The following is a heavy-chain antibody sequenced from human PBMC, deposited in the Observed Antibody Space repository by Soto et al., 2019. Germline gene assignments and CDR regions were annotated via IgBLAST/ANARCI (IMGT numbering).Heavy chain of an antibody. D-gene: IGHD2-2*01. CDR1: GYTFSSYD. CDR2: MNPNSGNT. Sequence: ASVKVSCTASGYTFSSYDINWVRQATGQGLEWMGWMNPNSGNTGYAQKFQGRVTMTRNTSISTAYMELSSLRSEDTAVYYCARADIVVVPAAMSAFDIWGQGTMVTVSS. V-gene: IGHV1-8*01. J-gene: IGHJ3*02. CDR3: ARADIVVVPAAMSAFDI.